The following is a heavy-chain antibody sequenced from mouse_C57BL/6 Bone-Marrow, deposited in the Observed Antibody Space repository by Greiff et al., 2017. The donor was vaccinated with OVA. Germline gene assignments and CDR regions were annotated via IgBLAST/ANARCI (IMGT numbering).Heavy chain of an antibody. J-gene: IGHJ1*03. CDR2: INPNNGGT. V-gene: IGHV1-18*01. CDR3: ARWLLKREWYFDV. CDR1: GYTFTDYN. D-gene: IGHD2-3*01. Sequence: EVKLMESGPELVKPGASVKIPCKASGYTFTDYNMDWVKQSHGKSLEWIGDINPNNGGTIYNQKFKGKATLTVDKSSSTAYMELRSLTSEDTAVYYCARWLLKREWYFDVWGTGTTVTVSS.